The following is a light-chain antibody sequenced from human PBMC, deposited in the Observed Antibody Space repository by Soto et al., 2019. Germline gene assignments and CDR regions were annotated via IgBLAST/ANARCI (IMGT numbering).Light chain of an antibody. CDR2: DVS. CDR3: SSYTSSSTLENVV. V-gene: IGLV2-14*01. J-gene: IGLJ2*01. Sequence: HSALTQPASVSGSPGQSITISCTGTSSDVGGYNYVSWYQQHPGKAPKLMISDVSNRPSGVSNRFSGSKSGNTASLTISGLQAEDEADYYCSSYTSSSTLENVVFGGGTKVTVL. CDR1: SSDVGGYNY.